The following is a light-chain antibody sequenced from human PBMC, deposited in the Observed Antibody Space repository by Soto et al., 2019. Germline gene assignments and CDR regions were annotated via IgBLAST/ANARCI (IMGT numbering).Light chain of an antibody. J-gene: IGKJ1*01. CDR2: AAS. Sequence: IVIPQSTDTLSVSQGGRATLSCRASQSISDTLAWYQQKPGQAPRLLIYAASTLQSGVPSRFSGSGSGTDFTLTISSLQPEDFATYYCQQSYSTPRTFGQGTKVDIK. CDR1: QSISDT. CDR3: QQSYSTPRT. V-gene: IGKV3-15*01.